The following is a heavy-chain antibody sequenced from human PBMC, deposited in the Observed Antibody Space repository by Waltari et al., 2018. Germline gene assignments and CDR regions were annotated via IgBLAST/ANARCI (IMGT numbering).Heavy chain of an antibody. CDR2: ISYDGSNK. Sequence: QVQLVESGGGVVQPGRSLRLPCAASGFTFSSYAMPRVRQAPGKGLEWVAVISYDGSNKYYADSVKGRFTISRDNSKNTLYLQMNSLRAEDTAVYYCARVKAVAGHFDYWGQGTLVTVSS. V-gene: IGHV3-30-3*01. CDR3: ARVKAVAGHFDY. D-gene: IGHD6-19*01. CDR1: GFTFSSYA. J-gene: IGHJ4*02.